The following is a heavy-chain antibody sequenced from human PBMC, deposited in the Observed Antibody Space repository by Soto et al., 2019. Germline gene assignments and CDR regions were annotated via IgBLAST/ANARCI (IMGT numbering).Heavy chain of an antibody. V-gene: IGHV4-31*03. Sequence: QVQLQESGPGLVKPSQTLSLTCTVSGGSISSGGYYWSWIRQHPGKGLEWIGYIYYSGSTYYNPSLKSRLTLSGDTSKNQFSLKLSSVTAADTAVYYCASPYGDYVLGAFDIWGQGTMVTVSS. D-gene: IGHD4-17*01. J-gene: IGHJ3*02. CDR1: GGSISSGGYY. CDR2: IYYSGST. CDR3: ASPYGDYVLGAFDI.